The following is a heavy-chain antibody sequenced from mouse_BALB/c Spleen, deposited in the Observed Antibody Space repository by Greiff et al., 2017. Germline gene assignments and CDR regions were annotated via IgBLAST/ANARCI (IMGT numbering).Heavy chain of an antibody. Sequence: VQLKESGPELVKPGASVKISCKASGYSFTGYFMNWVKQSHGKSLEWIGRINPYNGDTFYNQKFKGKATLTVDKSSSTAHMELLSLTSEDSAVYYCGRYYGNYYYAMDYWGQGTSVTVSS. D-gene: IGHD2-1*01. V-gene: IGHV1-37*01. CDR3: GRYYGNYYYAMDY. CDR1: GYSFTGYF. J-gene: IGHJ4*01. CDR2: INPYNGDT.